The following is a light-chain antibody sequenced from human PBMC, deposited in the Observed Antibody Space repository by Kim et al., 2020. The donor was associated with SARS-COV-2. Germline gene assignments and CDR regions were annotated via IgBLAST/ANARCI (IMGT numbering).Light chain of an antibody. Sequence: KTVTISCTGSSGSIATSYVQWYQQRPGSAPTTVIYEDDQSPSGVPDRFSGSIDRSANSASLTISGLKTEDEADYYCQSYDGSNHVVFGGGTQLTVL. CDR2: EDD. CDR1: SGSIATSY. V-gene: IGLV6-57*02. J-gene: IGLJ2*01. CDR3: QSYDGSNHVV.